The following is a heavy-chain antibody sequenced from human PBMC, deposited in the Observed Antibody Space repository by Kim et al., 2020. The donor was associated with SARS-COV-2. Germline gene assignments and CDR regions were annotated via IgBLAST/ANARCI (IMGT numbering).Heavy chain of an antibody. V-gene: IGHV5-51*01. J-gene: IGHJ2*01. Sequence: SPSFQGQVTISADTSITTAYLQWSSLKASDTAMYYCARRPSTVNNRYFDLWGRGTLVTVSS. D-gene: IGHD4-17*01. CDR3: ARRPSTVNNRYFDL.